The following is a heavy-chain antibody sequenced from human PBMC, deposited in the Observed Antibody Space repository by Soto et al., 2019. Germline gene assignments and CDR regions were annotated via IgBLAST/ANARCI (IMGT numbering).Heavy chain of an antibody. D-gene: IGHD3-10*01. CDR3: ARASMVRDTGYFQH. V-gene: IGHV4-31*03. Sequence: QVQLQESGPGLVKPSQTLSLTCTVSGGSISSGGYYWSWIRQHPGKGLEWIGYICYRGSTYYNPPLKSRVTISVDTSKSHFCLKLSSVTAADTAVYYCARASMVRDTGYFQHWGQGTLVTVSS. CDR2: ICYRGST. J-gene: IGHJ1*01. CDR1: GGSISSGGYY.